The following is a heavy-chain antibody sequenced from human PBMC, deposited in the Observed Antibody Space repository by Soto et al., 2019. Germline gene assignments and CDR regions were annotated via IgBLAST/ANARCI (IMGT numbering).Heavy chain of an antibody. CDR3: ERDGNSYGYSY. Sequence: SETLSLTCTVSGGSISSGGYYWSWIRQHPGKGLEWIGYIYYSGSTYYNPSLKSRVTISVDTSKNQFSLKLSSVTAADTAVYYCERDGNSYGYSYWGQGTLVTVSS. D-gene: IGHD5-18*01. CDR1: GGSISSGGYY. J-gene: IGHJ4*02. CDR2: IYYSGST. V-gene: IGHV4-31*03.